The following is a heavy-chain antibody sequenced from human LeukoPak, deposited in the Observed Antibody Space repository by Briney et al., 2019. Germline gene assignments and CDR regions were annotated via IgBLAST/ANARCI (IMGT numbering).Heavy chain of an antibody. CDR2: IKQDGSEK. J-gene: IGHJ4*02. Sequence: GGSLRLSCAASGFTFSSYWMSWVRQAPGKGLEWVANIKQDGSEKYYVDSVKGRFTISRDNAKNSLYLQMNSLRAEDTAVYYCVRMYDWDDFWSGYMYYFDYWGQGTLVTVSS. CDR3: VRMYDWDDFWSGYMYYFDY. V-gene: IGHV3-7*03. D-gene: IGHD3-3*01. CDR1: GFTFSSYW.